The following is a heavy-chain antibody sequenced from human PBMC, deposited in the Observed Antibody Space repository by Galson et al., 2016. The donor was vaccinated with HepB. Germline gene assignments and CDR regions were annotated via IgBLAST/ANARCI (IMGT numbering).Heavy chain of an antibody. CDR3: AKDLWINKWTNYFDY. J-gene: IGHJ4*02. D-gene: IGHD2-21*01. CDR1: GFTLTNYG. V-gene: IGHV3-30*18. CDR2: ISYDGSAE. Sequence: FLRLSCAASGFTLTNYGMHWVRQAPGKGLEWVAMISYDGSAEYYADSVKGRFTISRDNSENTMYLQMSSLRTEDTAVYYCAKDLWINKWTNYFDYWGQGTLVTVSS.